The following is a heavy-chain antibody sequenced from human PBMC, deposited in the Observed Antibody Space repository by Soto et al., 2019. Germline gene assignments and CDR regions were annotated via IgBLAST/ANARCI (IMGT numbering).Heavy chain of an antibody. Sequence: GAPAEVSCKDSRYTLTELSLRLAWHATGKRLEWMGGFDPEDGETIYAQKFQGRVTMTEDTSTDTAYMELSSLRSEDTAVYYCATGTHSAGVLRFLEWLDHFDYWGQGTLVTVSS. J-gene: IGHJ4*02. D-gene: IGHD3-3*01. V-gene: IGHV1-24*01. CDR3: ATGTHSAGVLRFLEWLDHFDY. CDR2: FDPEDGET. CDR1: RYTLTELS.